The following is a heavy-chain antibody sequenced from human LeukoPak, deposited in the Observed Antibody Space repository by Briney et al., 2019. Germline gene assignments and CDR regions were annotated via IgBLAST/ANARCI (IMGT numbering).Heavy chain of an antibody. V-gene: IGHV3-33*01. Sequence: PGGCLRLSCVASGFTSSTYGMHWVRQAPGKGLEWVSVIWYDGSNKYYADSVKGRFTISRDNSKNTLYLQINSLRAEDTAVYSCARASGRFDYWGEGTMVAVSS. CDR1: GFTSSTYG. D-gene: IGHD3-10*01. J-gene: IGHJ4*02. CDR3: ARASGRFDY. CDR2: IWYDGSNK.